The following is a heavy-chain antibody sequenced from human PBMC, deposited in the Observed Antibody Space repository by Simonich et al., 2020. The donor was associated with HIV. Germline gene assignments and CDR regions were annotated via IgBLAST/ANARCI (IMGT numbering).Heavy chain of an antibody. V-gene: IGHV4-4*02. J-gene: IGHJ3*02. CDR1: GGPISSSNW. CDR2: IYHSGST. CDR3: ARLFNWNDGSTFDI. D-gene: IGHD1-20*01. Sequence: QVQLQESGPGLVKPSGTLSLTCAVSGGPISSSNWWSWVRQPPGKGLEWIGEIYHSGSTKYNPSLKSRISISVEKSKNEFSLKLSSVTAADTAVYFCARLFNWNDGSTFDIWGQGTMVTVSS.